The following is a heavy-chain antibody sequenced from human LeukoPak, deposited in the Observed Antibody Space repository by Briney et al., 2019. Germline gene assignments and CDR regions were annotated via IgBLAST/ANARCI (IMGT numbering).Heavy chain of an antibody. CDR1: GYTFTGYY. D-gene: IGHD3-16*02. CDR3: ARGPHYDYVWGSYPSVSYYYYMDV. CDR2: ISAYNGNT. V-gene: IGHV1-18*04. J-gene: IGHJ6*03. Sequence: ASVKVSCKASGYTFTGYYMHWVRQAPGQGLEWMGWISAYNGNTNYAQKLQGRVTMTTDTSTSTAYMELRSLRSDDTAVYYCARGPHYDYVWGSYPSVSYYYYMDVWGKGTTVTISS.